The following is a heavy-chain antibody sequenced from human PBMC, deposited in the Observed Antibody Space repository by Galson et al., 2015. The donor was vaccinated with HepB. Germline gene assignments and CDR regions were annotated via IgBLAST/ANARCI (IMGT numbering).Heavy chain of an antibody. V-gene: IGHV3-23*01. J-gene: IGHJ4*02. CDR3: AASSYSSSSMGY. CDR1: GFTFSSYA. Sequence: SLRLSCAASGFTFSSYAMSWVRQAPGKGLEWVSAISGSGGSTYYADSVKGRFTISRDNSKNTLYLQMNSLRAEDTAVYYCAASSYSSSSMGYWGQGTLVTVSS. D-gene: IGHD6-6*01. CDR2: ISGSGGST.